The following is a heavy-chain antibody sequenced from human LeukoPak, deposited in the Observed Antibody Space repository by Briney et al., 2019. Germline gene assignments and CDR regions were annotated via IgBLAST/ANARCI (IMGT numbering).Heavy chain of an antibody. Sequence: GGSLRLSCAASGFTFSTYWMSWVRQGPAKGLEWVANIKQDGSEKYYVDSVKGRFTISRDNVKNSLYLQMNRLSAEDTAVYYCARDLDGDYYYYMDVWGKGTTVTVSS. CDR1: GFTFSTYW. V-gene: IGHV3-7*01. CDR3: ARDLDGDYYYYMDV. D-gene: IGHD4-17*01. J-gene: IGHJ6*03. CDR2: IKQDGSEK.